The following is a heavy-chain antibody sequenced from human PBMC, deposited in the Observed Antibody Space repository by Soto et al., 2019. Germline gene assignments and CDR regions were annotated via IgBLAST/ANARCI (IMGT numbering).Heavy chain of an antibody. D-gene: IGHD3-22*01. CDR3: ARDHEYYDSYYYGMDV. V-gene: IGHV3-21*01. Sequence: GGSLRLSCAASGFTFSSYSMNWVRQAPGKGLEWASSISSSSSYIYYADSVKGRFTISRDNAKNSLYLQMNSLRAEDTAVYYCARDHEYYDSYYYGMDVWGQGTTVTVSS. J-gene: IGHJ6*02. CDR2: ISSSSSYI. CDR1: GFTFSSYS.